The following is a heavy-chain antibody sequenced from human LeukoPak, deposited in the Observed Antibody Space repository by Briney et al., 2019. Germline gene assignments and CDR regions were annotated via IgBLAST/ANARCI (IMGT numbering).Heavy chain of an antibody. CDR1: GFTVSSNY. J-gene: IGHJ4*02. CDR2: IYRDGST. D-gene: IGHD2-15*01. V-gene: IGHV3-53*01. Sequence: PGGSLRLSRAASGFTVSSNYMSWVRQAPGKGLEWVSVIYRDGSTYYADSVKGRFTISRDNSKNTLYLQMNNLRAEDTAVYYCARGGGDYWGQGTLVTVSS. CDR3: ARGGGDY.